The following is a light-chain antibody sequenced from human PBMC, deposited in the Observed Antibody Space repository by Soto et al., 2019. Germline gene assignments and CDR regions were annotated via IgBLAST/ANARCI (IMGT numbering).Light chain of an antibody. Sequence: QSVLTQPPSASGTPGQEVTISCSGSTSNIGCNYAYWNQQLPGTAPKLPIYTNNQRPSEVPDRFSSSKSGTSASLAISGLRYDDEADYVCATWDDSLNGFYVFGTGTKVT. V-gene: IGLV1-47*01. CDR3: ATWDDSLNGFYV. J-gene: IGLJ1*01. CDR2: TNN. CDR1: TSNIGCNY.